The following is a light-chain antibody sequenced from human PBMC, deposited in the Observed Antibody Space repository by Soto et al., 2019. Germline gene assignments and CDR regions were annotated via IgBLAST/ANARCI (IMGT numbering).Light chain of an antibody. J-gene: IGKJ4*01. V-gene: IGKV3-15*01. Sequence: ETVMTQSPGTLSVSPWERATLSCRASQSVGNNLAWYQQKAGQAPSLLIHGAVTRATGIPARFSGSGSGTEFTLTISSLQSEDCAIYYCQQYHTWPITFGGGTKVDIK. CDR3: QQYHTWPIT. CDR2: GAV. CDR1: QSVGNN.